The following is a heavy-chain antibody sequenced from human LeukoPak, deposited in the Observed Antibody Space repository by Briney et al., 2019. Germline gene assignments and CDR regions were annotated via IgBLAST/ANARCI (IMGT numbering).Heavy chain of an antibody. CDR2: ISSSSSYI. J-gene: IGHJ3*02. D-gene: IGHD2-15*01. Sequence: GGSLRLSCAASGFTLSNYNMNWVRQAPGKGLEWVSSISSSSSYIYYADSVKGRFTISRDNAKNSLYLQMNSLRAEDTAVYYCARRTGYPGDAFDIWGQGTMVTVSS. CDR1: GFTLSNYN. CDR3: ARRTGYPGDAFDI. V-gene: IGHV3-21*01.